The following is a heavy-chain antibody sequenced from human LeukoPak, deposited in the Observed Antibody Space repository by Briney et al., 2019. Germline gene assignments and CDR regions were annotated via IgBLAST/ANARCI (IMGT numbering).Heavy chain of an antibody. V-gene: IGHV3-53*01. D-gene: IGHD3-10*01. J-gene: IGHJ4*02. CDR1: GFTVSSNY. Sequence: GGSLRLSCAASGFTVSSNYMCWVRQAPGKGLEWVSVIYSGGSTYYADSVKGRFTISRDNSKSTLYIQMNSLRAEDTAVYYCARAKPKNMVRGLIMRRESRYYFDYWGQGTLVTVSS. CDR2: IYSGGST. CDR3: ARAKPKNMVRGLIMRRESRYYFDY.